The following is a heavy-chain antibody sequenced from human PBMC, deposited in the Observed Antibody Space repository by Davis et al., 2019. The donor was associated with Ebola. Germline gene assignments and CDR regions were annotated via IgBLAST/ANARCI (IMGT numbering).Heavy chain of an antibody. J-gene: IGHJ4*02. CDR1: GYIFTTYW. CDR2: IDPADLQI. V-gene: IGHV5-10-1*01. Sequence: GESLKISCKISGYIFTTYWINWVRQVPGKGLQWMGMIDPADLQINYSPTFQDHVTISIDKSIGTAYLAWSSLRASDSAIYFCARQDYWGQGTLVTVS. CDR3: ARQDY.